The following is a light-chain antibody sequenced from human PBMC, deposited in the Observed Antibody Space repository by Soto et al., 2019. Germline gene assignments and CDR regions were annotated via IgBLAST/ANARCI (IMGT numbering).Light chain of an antibody. CDR2: GAS. V-gene: IGKV3-11*01. CDR3: HQRSNWPPTWT. Sequence: ELVMTQSQATLSVSPGERATLSCRASPSVSSTLAWYQQKPGQAPRILISGASTRATGIPARFSGSGSGTDFTLTITSLEPEDFAVYYCHQRSNWPPTWTVGPVTKVEIK. J-gene: IGKJ1*01. CDR1: PSVSST.